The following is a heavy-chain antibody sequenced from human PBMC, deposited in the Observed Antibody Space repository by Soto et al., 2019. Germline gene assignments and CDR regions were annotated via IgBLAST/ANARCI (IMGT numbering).Heavy chain of an antibody. V-gene: IGHV3-30-3*01. CDR2: ISYDGNNK. CDR1: GFTFSNYA. Sequence: QVQLVESGGGVVQPGRSLRLSCAASGFTFSNYAMYWVRQAPGKGLEWVAVISYDGNNKYYADSVKGRFTISIDNSKNTLYLQMNSLRAEDTDVYYCARAGCDGGTCYTLVGLRYGMDVWGQGTTVTVSS. D-gene: IGHD2-15*01. J-gene: IGHJ6*02. CDR3: ARAGCDGGTCYTLVGLRYGMDV.